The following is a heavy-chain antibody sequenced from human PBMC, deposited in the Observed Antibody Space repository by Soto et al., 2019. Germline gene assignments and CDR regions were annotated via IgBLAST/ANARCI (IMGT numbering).Heavy chain of an antibody. CDR3: AKGYNWNYAYDAFDI. V-gene: IGHV3-30*18. Sequence: QVQLVESGGGVVQPGRSLRLSCAASGFTFSSYGMHWVRQAPGKGLEWVAVISYDGSNKYYADSVKGRFTISRDNSKNTLYLQMNSLRAEDTAVYYCAKGYNWNYAYDAFDIWGQGTMVTVSS. D-gene: IGHD1-7*01. J-gene: IGHJ3*02. CDR2: ISYDGSNK. CDR1: GFTFSSYG.